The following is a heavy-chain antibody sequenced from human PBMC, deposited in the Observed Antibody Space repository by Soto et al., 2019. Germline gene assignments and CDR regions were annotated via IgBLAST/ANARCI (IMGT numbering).Heavy chain of an antibody. CDR1: GGSIISGAFT. J-gene: IGHJ4*02. Sequence: KRSETLSLTCAVSGGSIISGAFTFICMRQPPGKGLEWIGCIYHSGSTFYNPSLKSRVTISADRSKNHFSLKLSSVTAADTAVYYCARASYDILTAYYLDYWGQGTLVTVSS. CDR2: IYHSGST. CDR3: ARASYDILTAYYLDY. D-gene: IGHD3-9*01. V-gene: IGHV4-30-2*01.